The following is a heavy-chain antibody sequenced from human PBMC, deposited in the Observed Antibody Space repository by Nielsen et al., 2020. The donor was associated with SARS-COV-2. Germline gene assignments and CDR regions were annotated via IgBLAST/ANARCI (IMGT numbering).Heavy chain of an antibody. CDR3: ATSKWLAPQHGMDV. CDR2: INSDGSST. Sequence: GESLKISCAASGFTFSSYWMHWVRQAPGKGLVWVSRINSDGSSTSYADSVKGRFTSSRDNAKNTLYLQMNSLRAEDTAVYYCATSKWLAPQHGMDVWGQGTTVTVSS. D-gene: IGHD6-19*01. V-gene: IGHV3-74*01. J-gene: IGHJ6*02. CDR1: GFTFSSYW.